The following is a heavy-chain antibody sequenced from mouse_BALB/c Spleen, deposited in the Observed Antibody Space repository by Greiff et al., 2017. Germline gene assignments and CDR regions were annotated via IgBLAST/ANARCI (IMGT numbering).Heavy chain of an antibody. Sequence: QVQLQQSGAELVRPGSSVKISCKASGYAFSSYWMNWVKQRPGQGLEWIGQIYPGDGDTNYNGKFKGKATLTADKSSSTAYMQLSSLTSEDSAVYFCARGEGDWYFDVWGAGTTVTVSS. CDR1: GYAFSSYW. J-gene: IGHJ1*01. CDR2: IYPGDGDT. CDR3: ARGEGDWYFDV. V-gene: IGHV1-80*01.